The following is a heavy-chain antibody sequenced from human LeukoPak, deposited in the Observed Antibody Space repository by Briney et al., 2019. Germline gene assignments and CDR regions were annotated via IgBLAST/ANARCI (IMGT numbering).Heavy chain of an antibody. V-gene: IGHV3-23*01. D-gene: IGHD3-10*01. CDR1: GFTFSSYA. Sequence: QPGGPLRLSCAASGFTFSSYAMSWVRQAPGKGLEWVSAISGSGGSTYYADSVKGRFTISRDNSKNTLYLQMNSLRAEDTAVYYCAKVSRDYYYGSPVGYFDYWGQGTLVTVSS. J-gene: IGHJ4*02. CDR3: AKVSRDYYYGSPVGYFDY. CDR2: ISGSGGST.